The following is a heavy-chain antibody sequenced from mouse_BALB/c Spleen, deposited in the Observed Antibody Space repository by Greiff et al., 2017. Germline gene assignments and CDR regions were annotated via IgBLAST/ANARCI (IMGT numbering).Heavy chain of an antibody. CDR3: ARQLGDGYFDY. D-gene: IGHD3-1*01. V-gene: IGHV8-12*01. J-gene: IGHJ2*01. Sequence: QVTLKESGPGILQPSQTLSLTCSFSGFSLSTSGMGVSWIRQPSGKGLEWLAHIYWDDDKRYNPSLKSRLTISKDTSSNQVFLKITSVDTADTATYYCARQLGDGYFDYWGQGTTLTVSS. CDR2: IYWDDDK. CDR1: GFSLSTSGMG.